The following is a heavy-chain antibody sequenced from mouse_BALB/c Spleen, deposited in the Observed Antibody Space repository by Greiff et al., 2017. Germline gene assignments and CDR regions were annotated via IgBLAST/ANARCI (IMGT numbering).Heavy chain of an antibody. CDR1: GFSLTSYG. V-gene: IGHV2-9*02. CDR2: IWAGGST. CDR3: ARDQGYYGSSAWFAY. Sequence: VKLVESGPGLVAPSQSLSITCTVSGFSLTSYGVHWVRQPPGKGLEWLGVIWAGGSTNYNSALMSRLSISKDNSKSQVFLKMNSLQTDDTAMYYCARDQGYYGSSAWFAYWGQGTLVTVSA. J-gene: IGHJ3*01. D-gene: IGHD1-1*01.